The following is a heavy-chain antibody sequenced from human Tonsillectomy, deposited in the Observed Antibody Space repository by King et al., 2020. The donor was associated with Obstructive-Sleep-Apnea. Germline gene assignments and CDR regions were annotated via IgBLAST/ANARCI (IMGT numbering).Heavy chain of an antibody. V-gene: IGHV3-64*01. CDR1: GFTFSSYS. CDR2: ISGKCVST. CDR3: AREARTGGSYPG. Sequence: VQLVESGGGLVQPGGSLRLSCAASGFTFSSYSMHWARQAPGKGLEYVSSISGKCVSTYFANYVEGRFTISIDNSKNTLYLQMGSLRTEDMAVYYCAREARTGGSYPGWGQGTLVTVSS. J-gene: IGHJ4*02. D-gene: IGHD1-26*01.